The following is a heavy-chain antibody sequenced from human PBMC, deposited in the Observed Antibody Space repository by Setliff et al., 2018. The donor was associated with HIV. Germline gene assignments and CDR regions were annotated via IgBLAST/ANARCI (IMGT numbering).Heavy chain of an antibody. CDR1: GGSISSGIYY. CDR3: ARGRRSSGWYVYH. CDR2: VYTTGGT. V-gene: IGHV4-61*09. D-gene: IGHD6-19*01. J-gene: IGHJ4*02. Sequence: PSETLSLTCTVSGGSISSGIYYWIWIRQPAGKGLEWIGHVYTTGGTNYNPSLERRVTISVDTSKNQFSLKLSSVTAADTAVFYCARGRRSSGWYVYHWGQGTLVTVSS.